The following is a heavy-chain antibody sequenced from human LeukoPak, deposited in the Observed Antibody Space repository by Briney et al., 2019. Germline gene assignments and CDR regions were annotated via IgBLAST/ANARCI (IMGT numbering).Heavy chain of an antibody. Sequence: GGSLRLSCAASGFTFSNYGMHWVRQAPGKGLEWVAVIWYDGSNKYYADSVKGRFTISRDNSKNTLYMQMNSLRAEDTAVYYCARVRAGYCTSTSCYTGMDVWGQGTTVTVSS. CDR1: GFTFSNYG. D-gene: IGHD2-2*01. V-gene: IGHV3-33*01. J-gene: IGHJ6*02. CDR3: ARVRAGYCTSTSCYTGMDV. CDR2: IWYDGSNK.